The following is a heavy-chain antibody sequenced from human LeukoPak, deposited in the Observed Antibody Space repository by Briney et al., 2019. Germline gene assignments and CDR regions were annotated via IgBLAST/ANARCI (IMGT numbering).Heavy chain of an antibody. CDR1: GGTFSSYA. D-gene: IGHD2-21*02. J-gene: IGHJ4*02. CDR2: IIPILGIA. CDR3: AREGRDIVVVTAETSYYFDY. V-gene: IGHV1-69*04. Sequence: GSSVKVSCKASGGTFSSYAISWVRQAPGQGLEWVGRIIPILGIANYAQKFQGRVTITADKSTSTAYMELSSLRSEDTAVYYCAREGRDIVVVTAETSYYFDYWGQGTLVTVSS.